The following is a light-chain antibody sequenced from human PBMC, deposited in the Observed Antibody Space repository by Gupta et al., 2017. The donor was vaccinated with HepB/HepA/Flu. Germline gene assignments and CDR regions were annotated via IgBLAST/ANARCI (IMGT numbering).Light chain of an antibody. CDR1: NSNIGANYD. CDR3: QSYDSSLSGFYV. J-gene: IGLJ1*01. V-gene: IGLV1-40*01. CDR2: GNS. Sequence: QSVLTQPPSVSGAPGQRVTISCTGSNSNIGANYDVHWYQQLPGTAPKLLIYGNSNRPSGVPDRFSASKSGTSASLAITGLQAEDEADYYCQSYDSSLSGFYVFGTGTKVTVL.